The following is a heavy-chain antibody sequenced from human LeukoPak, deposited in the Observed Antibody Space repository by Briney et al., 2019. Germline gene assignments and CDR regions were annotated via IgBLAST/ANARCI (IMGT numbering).Heavy chain of an antibody. Sequence: GGSLRLSCAASGFTFSNYWMNWVRQAPGKGPEWVAYITSSDTTKYYADSVKGRFTISRDNAKKSLYLQMNSLRAEDTAIYYCTTAPAFSSSWRSWGQGTLVTVSS. CDR3: TTAPAFSSSWRS. CDR2: ITSSDTTK. CDR1: GFTFSNYW. V-gene: IGHV3-48*01. D-gene: IGHD2-2*01. J-gene: IGHJ5*02.